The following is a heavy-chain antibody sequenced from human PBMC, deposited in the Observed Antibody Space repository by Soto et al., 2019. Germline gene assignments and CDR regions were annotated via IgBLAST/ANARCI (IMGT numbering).Heavy chain of an antibody. Sequence: QVQLQESGPGLVKPSQTLSLTCTVSGGSISNVNYCWSWIRQSPDKGLEWIGHIYNGGTTYNNPSLTCRVSISIDASNNPFSLKLSSVRAADTAVYYGARVPSGDKVDSWGQGTLVTVSS. J-gene: IGHJ4*02. CDR2: IYNGGTT. D-gene: IGHD7-27*01. CDR3: ARVPSGDKVDS. CDR1: GGSISNVNYC. V-gene: IGHV4-30-4*01.